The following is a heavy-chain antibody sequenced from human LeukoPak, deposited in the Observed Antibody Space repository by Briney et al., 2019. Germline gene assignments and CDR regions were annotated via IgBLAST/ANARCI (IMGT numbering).Heavy chain of an antibody. V-gene: IGHV3-9*03. CDR3: AKDTSGYLGFDP. J-gene: IGHJ5*02. D-gene: IGHD3-22*01. Sequence: PGGSLRLSCAASGFTFDDYAMHWVRQVPGKGLEWVSGISWNSVSIGYADSVKGRFTISRDNAKNSLYLQMNSLRAEDMALYYCAKDTSGYLGFDPWGQGTLVTVS. CDR2: ISWNSVSI. CDR1: GFTFDDYA.